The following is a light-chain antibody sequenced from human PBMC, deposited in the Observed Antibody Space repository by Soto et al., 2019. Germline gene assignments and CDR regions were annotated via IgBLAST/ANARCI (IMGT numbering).Light chain of an antibody. CDR1: QSVRSN. J-gene: IGKJ1*01. CDR3: QQYNSYSGT. V-gene: IGKV3-15*01. Sequence: EVVMTQSPATLSVSPGERVTLSCRASQSVRSNLAWYQQKPGQSPRLLIYGASTRATGIPARFSGSGSGTEFTLTISSLQPDDFATYYCQQYNSYSGTFGQGTKVDIK. CDR2: GAS.